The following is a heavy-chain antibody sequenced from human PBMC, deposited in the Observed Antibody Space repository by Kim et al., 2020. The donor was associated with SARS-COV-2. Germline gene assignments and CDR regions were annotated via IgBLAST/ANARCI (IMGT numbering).Heavy chain of an antibody. J-gene: IGHJ4*02. Sequence: GGSLRLSCAASGFTFSSYAMHWVRQAPGKGLEWVAVISYDGSNKYYADSVKGRFTISRDNSKNTLYLQMNSLRAEDTAVYYCAREPLGRWLQSFDYWGQGTLVTVSS. CDR1: GFTFSSYA. CDR2: ISYDGSNK. CDR3: AREPLGRWLQSFDY. V-gene: IGHV3-30*04. D-gene: IGHD4-4*01.